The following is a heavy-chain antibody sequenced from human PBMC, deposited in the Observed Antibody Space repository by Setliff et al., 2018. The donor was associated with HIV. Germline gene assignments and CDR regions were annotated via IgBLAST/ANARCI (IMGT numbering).Heavy chain of an antibody. V-gene: IGHV4-59*12. CDR2: FYLTEST. J-gene: IGHJ4*02. CDR1: GGSISNYY. Sequence: PSETLSLTCSVSGGSISNYYWSWIRQPPGKGLDWIGSFYLTESTNYNPTLKSRVTISGDTSRNQFSLKLSSVTAADTAVYYCARDPISNYDFWSGPLDYWGQGTLVTVSS. D-gene: IGHD3-3*01. CDR3: ARDPISNYDFWSGPLDY.